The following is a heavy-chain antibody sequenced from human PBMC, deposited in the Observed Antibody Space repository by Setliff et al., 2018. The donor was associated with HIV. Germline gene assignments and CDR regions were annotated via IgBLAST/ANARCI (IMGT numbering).Heavy chain of an antibody. Sequence: PSETLSLTCTVSGGYMSGYYGSWIRQPPGKGLEWIGYIYYSGSTNYNPSLKSRVTISVDTSKNQFSLKLSPVTAADTAVYYCARDSRGSGNFDFWGQGTLVTVSS. D-gene: IGHD3-10*01. CDR3: ARDSRGSGNFDF. J-gene: IGHJ4*02. V-gene: IGHV4-59*12. CDR1: GGYMSGYY. CDR2: IYYSGST.